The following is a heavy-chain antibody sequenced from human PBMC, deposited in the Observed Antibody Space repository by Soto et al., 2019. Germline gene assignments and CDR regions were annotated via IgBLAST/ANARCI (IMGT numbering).Heavy chain of an antibody. CDR2: IYYSGST. V-gene: IGHV4-59*01. CDR1: GGSISSYY. J-gene: IGHJ6*02. Sequence: SETLSLTCTVSGGSISSYYWSWIRQPPGKGLEWIGYIYYSGSTNYNPSLKSRVTISVDTSKNQFSLKLSSVTAAETAVYYCARFITVTTNYYYYGMDVWGPGTTLTVSS. D-gene: IGHD4-17*01. CDR3: ARFITVTTNYYYYGMDV.